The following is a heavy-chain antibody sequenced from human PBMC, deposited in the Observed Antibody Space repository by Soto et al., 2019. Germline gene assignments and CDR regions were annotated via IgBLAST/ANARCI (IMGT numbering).Heavy chain of an antibody. Sequence: QVHLVQSGAEVKKPGASVKVSCKTSGYTFTNNVIHWVRQAPGQRLGWMGWVNAGNDNTKWSREFQGRLTLTKDTSATTAYMELSNLTSEDTAIYFCAREVPYGYSRFDYWGQGTLVTVSS. V-gene: IGHV1-3*01. CDR2: VNAGNDNT. J-gene: IGHJ4*02. D-gene: IGHD5-18*01. CDR3: AREVPYGYSRFDY. CDR1: GYTFTNNV.